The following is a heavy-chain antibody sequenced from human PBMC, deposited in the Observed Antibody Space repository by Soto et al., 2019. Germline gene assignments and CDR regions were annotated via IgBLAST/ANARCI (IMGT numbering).Heavy chain of an antibody. V-gene: IGHV1-46*01. J-gene: IGHJ3*02. D-gene: IGHD3-22*01. CDR2: INPSGGST. CDR3: ARDPDHYDSSGHDAFDI. CDR1: GYTITSYY. Sequence: ASVEVSCKASGYTITSYYMHWVRQAPGQGLEWMGIINPSGGSTSYAQKFQGRVTMTRDTSTSTVYMELSSLRSEDTAVYYCARDPDHYDSSGHDAFDIWGQGTMVTVSS.